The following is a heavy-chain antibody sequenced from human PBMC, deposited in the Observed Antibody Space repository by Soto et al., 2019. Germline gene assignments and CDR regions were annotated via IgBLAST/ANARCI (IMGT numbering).Heavy chain of an antibody. V-gene: IGHV3-49*04. J-gene: IGHJ6*02. CDR1: EFTFSSYA. Sequence: SLRLSCAASEFTFSSYAMSWVRQARGKGLEWVAFTTSPTYGGTTEYAASVKGRFSISRDDSKSVAYLQMNSLQIEDKALYFCTRDGDYYGMDVWGQGTTVTVSS. CDR3: TRDGDYYGMDV. CDR2: TTSPTYGGTT.